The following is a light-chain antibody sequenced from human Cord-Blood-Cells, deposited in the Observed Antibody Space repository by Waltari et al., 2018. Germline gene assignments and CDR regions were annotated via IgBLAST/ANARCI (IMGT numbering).Light chain of an antibody. CDR1: QSISSW. J-gene: IGKJ2*01. Sequence: DIQMTQSPSTLSASVGYRVTIICRASQSISSWLAWYQQKPGKAPKLLIYKAYSLESGVPSRFSGSGYGTEFTLTISSLQPDGFATYYCQQYNSYSYTFGQGTKLEIK. CDR2: KAY. CDR3: QQYNSYSYT. V-gene: IGKV1-5*03.